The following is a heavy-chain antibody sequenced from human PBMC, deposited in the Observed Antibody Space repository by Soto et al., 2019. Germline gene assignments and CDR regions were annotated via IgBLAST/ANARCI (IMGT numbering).Heavy chain of an antibody. Sequence: QVQLVESGGGVVQPGRSLRLSCAASGFTFSSYGMHWVRQAPGKGLEWVAVISYDGSNKYYADSVKGRFTISRDNSKNPLYLQMNSLRAEDTAVYYCAKDYRGYSSGWGFDYWGQGTLVTVSS. J-gene: IGHJ4*02. CDR2: ISYDGSNK. D-gene: IGHD6-19*01. CDR1: GFTFSSYG. V-gene: IGHV3-30*18. CDR3: AKDYRGYSSGWGFDY.